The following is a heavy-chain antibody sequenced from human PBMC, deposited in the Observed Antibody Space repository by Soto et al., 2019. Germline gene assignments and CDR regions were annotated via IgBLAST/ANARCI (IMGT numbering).Heavy chain of an antibody. D-gene: IGHD2-15*01. CDR3: AKRIGYCFGGSCTC. CDR1: GFTFSSYS. V-gene: IGHV3-23*01. CDR2: ISGSGGSI. Sequence: EVQLLESGGGLVQPGGSLRLSCAASGFTFSSYSMSWVRQAPGKGLEWVSAISGSGGSIYYAGSVKGRFTISSDNSKSSLYLRMNSLRAEDTAVYYCAKRIGYCFGGSCTCWGQGSLVTVSS. J-gene: IGHJ4*02.